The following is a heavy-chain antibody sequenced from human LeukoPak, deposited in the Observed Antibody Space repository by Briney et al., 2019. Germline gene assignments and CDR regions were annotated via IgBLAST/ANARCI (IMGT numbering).Heavy chain of an antibody. J-gene: IGHJ4*02. V-gene: IGHV3-23*01. D-gene: IGHD3-22*01. CDR2: ISGSGGST. CDR3: AKDPNSSGFFDY. Sequence: GGSPRLSCAASGFTFSSYAMSWVRQAPGKGLEWVSAISGSGGSTYYADSVKGRFTISRDNSKNTLYLQMNSLRAEDTAVYYCAKDPNSSGFFDYWGQGTLVTASS. CDR1: GFTFSSYA.